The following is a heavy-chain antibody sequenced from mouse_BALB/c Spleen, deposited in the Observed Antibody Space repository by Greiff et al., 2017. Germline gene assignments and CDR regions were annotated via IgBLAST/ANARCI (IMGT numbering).Heavy chain of an antibody. CDR2: ISSGGSYT. D-gene: IGHD6-1*01. CDR3: TRASYFDY. J-gene: IGHJ2*01. V-gene: IGHV5-6-4*01. Sequence: EVQGVESGGGLVKPGGSLKLSCAASGFTFSSYTMSWVRQTPEKRLEWVATISSGGSYTYYPDSVKGRFTISRDNAKNTLYLQMSSLKSEDTAMYYCTRASYFDYWGQGTTLTVSS. CDR1: GFTFSSYT.